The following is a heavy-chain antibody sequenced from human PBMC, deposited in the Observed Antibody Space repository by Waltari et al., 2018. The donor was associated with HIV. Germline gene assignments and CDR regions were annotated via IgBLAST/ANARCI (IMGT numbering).Heavy chain of an antibody. J-gene: IGHJ4*02. CDR3: ASPAGKAY. CDR2: INSDGSST. D-gene: IGHD3-10*01. CDR1: GLPFSDYR. Sequence: EVKLEESGGALVQPGGSLSLSCAASGLPFSDYRMHWVRQAPGKGLVWVSRINSDGSSTNYADSVKGRFTISRDNAKNTLYLQMNSLRVEDTAVYYCASPAGKAYWGQGSLVTVSS. V-gene: IGHV3-74*01.